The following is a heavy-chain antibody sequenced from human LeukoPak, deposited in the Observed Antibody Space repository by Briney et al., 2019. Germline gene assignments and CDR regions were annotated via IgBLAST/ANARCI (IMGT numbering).Heavy chain of an antibody. V-gene: IGHV1-2*06. D-gene: IGHD2-2*02. Sequence: ASVKVSCKTSGYTFIGYSIHWVRQAPAHGLEWMGRINPTGGGTIYAQRFQGRVSMTRDTSINTAYMELSRLRSDDTAVYFCARERGYCASSSCYTSDAFDIWGQGTVVTVSS. CDR3: ARERGYCASSSCYTSDAFDI. CDR2: INPTGGGT. CDR1: GYTFIGYS. J-gene: IGHJ3*02.